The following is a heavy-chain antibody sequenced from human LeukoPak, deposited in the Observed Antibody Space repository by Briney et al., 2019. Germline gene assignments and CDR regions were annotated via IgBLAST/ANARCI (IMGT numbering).Heavy chain of an antibody. V-gene: IGHV1-2*02. CDR3: ARVDDILTGYYSYFDY. CDR2: INPNSGGT. J-gene: IGHJ4*02. CDR1: GYTFTGYY. Sequence: ASVKVSCKASGYTFTGYYMHWVRQAPGQGLEWMGWINPNSGGTNYAQKFQGRVTMTRDTSISTAYMELSSLRSEDTAVYYCARVDDILTGYYSYFDYWGQGTLVTVSS. D-gene: IGHD3-9*01.